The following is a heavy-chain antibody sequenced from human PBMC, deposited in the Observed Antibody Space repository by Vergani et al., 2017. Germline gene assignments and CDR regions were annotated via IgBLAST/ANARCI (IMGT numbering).Heavy chain of an antibody. CDR2: ISYDGSNK. Sequence: QVQLVESGGGVVQPGRSLRLSCAASGFIFSSYGMHWVRQAPGKGLEWVALISYDGSNKYYADSVKGRFTISRDNSKNTLYLQMNSLRPEDTAVFYCARGDYVRFWGQGTLVTVSS. CDR3: ARGDYVRF. J-gene: IGHJ4*02. V-gene: IGHV3-30*03. D-gene: IGHD4-17*01. CDR1: GFIFSSYG.